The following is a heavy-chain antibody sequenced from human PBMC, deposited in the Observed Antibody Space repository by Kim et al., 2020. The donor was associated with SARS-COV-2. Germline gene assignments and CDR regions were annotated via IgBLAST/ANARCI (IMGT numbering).Heavy chain of an antibody. J-gene: IGHJ3*02. V-gene: IGHV3-7*01. CDR1: GFTFSSYS. CDR2: VKQDGSAR. Sequence: GGSLRLSCAASGFTFSSYSMSWVRQGPGKGLEWVANVKQDGSARYYVDSVKGRFTISRDNAQNSLYLQMSSLRVEDTALYYCARRKISSLRWWSDGSDDSDALRPSVDISGQGTMVPVSS. D-gene: IGHD3-22*01. CDR3: ARRKISSLRWWSDGSDDSDALRPSVDI.